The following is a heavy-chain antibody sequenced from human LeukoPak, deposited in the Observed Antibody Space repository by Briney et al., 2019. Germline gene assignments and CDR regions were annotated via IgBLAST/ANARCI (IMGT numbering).Heavy chain of an antibody. CDR3: ARLAVAGPIDY. V-gene: IGHV1-2*02. D-gene: IGHD6-19*01. CDR1: GYTFTGYY. J-gene: IGHJ4*02. CDR2: INPNSGGT. Sequence: ASVKVSCKASGYTFTGYYMHWVRQAPGQGLEWMGWINPNSGGTNYAQKFQGRVTITADKSTSTAYMELSSLRSEDTAVYYCARLAVAGPIDYWGQGTLVTVSS.